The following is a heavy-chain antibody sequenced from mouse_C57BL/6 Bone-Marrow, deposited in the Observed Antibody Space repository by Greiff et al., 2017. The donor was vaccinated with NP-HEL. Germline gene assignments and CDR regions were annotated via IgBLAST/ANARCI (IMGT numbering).Heavy chain of an antibody. CDR1: GYTFTDYY. CDR2: INPNNGGT. D-gene: IGHD1-1*01. V-gene: IGHV1-26*01. CDR3: ARSALYYYGRDY. J-gene: IGHJ2*01. Sequence: EVQLQQSGPELVKPGASVKISCKASGYTFTDYYMNWVKQSHGKSLEWIGDINPNNGGTSYNQKFKGKATLTVDKSSSTAYMELRSLTSEDSAVYYCARSALYYYGRDYWGQGTTLTVSS.